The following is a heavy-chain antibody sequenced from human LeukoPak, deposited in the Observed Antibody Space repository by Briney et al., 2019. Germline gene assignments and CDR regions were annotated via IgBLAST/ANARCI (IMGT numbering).Heavy chain of an antibody. V-gene: IGHV1-69*05. CDR3: ARDESRYSGSPRDAFDI. Sequence: SVKVSCKASGGTFSSYAISWVRQAPGQGLEWMGGIIPIFGTANYAQKFQGRVTITTDESTSTAYMELSSLRSEDTAVYYCARDESRYSGSPRDAFDIWGQGTMVTVSS. CDR1: GGTFSSYA. D-gene: IGHD1-26*01. CDR2: IIPIFGTA. J-gene: IGHJ3*02.